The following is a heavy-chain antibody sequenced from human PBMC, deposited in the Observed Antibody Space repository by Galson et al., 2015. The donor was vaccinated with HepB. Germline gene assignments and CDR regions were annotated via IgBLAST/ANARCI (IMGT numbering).Heavy chain of an antibody. J-gene: IGHJ5*02. D-gene: IGHD1-7*01. CDR2: IGAYNGNT. V-gene: IGHV1-18*01. Sequence: SVKVSCKASGYTFSTYSITWVRQAPGQGLEWMGWIGAYNGNTKYGQKFQGRVTMTTDTSTNTAYMELRSLRSDDAAVYYCARCDMAGTTEFDPWGQGTLVTVSS. CDR1: GYTFSTYS. CDR3: ARCDMAGTTEFDP.